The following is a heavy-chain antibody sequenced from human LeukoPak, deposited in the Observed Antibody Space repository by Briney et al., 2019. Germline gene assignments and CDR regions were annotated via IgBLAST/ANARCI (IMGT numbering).Heavy chain of an antibody. V-gene: IGHV4-34*01. CDR2: IHYSGNT. D-gene: IGHD6-13*01. Sequence: KASETLSLTCAVYGGSFSGYFWGWIRQPPGQGLEWIGNIHYSGNTFYHPSLKSRVSISIDASKNQFSLRLSSVTAADTAVYYCARSSSSWYYFDYWGQGTLVTVSS. CDR1: GGSFSGYF. CDR3: ARSSSSWYYFDY. J-gene: IGHJ4*02.